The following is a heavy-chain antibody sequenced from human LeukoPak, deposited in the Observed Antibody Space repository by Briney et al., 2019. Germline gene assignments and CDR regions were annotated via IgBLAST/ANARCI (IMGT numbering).Heavy chain of an antibody. CDR2: ISYDGSNK. CDR3: ARLGDYGDNWFDP. V-gene: IGHV3-30*04. CDR1: GFTFSSYA. Sequence: PGGSLRLSCAASGFTFSSYAMHWVRQAPGKGLEGVAVISYDGSNKYYADSVKGRFTISRDNSKNTLYLQMNSLRAEDTAVYYCARLGDYGDNWFDPWGQGTLVTVSS. D-gene: IGHD3-16*01. J-gene: IGHJ5*02.